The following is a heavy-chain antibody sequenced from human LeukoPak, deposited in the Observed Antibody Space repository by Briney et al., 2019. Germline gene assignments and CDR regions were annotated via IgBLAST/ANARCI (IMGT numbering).Heavy chain of an antibody. CDR1: GGSISSSSYY. D-gene: IGHD4-17*01. Sequence: PSETLSLTCTVPGGSISSSSYYWGWIRQPPGKGLEWIGSIYYSGSTYYHPSLKSRLTISVDTSKNQFPLKLSSVTAADTAVYYCARTISTVTTPRGGKYYSDYWGQGTLVTVSS. J-gene: IGHJ4*02. V-gene: IGHV4-39*01. CDR3: ARTISTVTTPRGGKYYSDY. CDR2: IYYSGST.